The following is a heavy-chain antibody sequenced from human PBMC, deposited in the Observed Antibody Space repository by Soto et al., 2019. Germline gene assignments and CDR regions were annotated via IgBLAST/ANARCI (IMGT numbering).Heavy chain of an antibody. CDR3: ARYYYDSSGYYSDNYYYYYGMDV. J-gene: IGHJ6*02. CDR2: IYYSGST. CDR1: GGSISSGDYY. D-gene: IGHD3-22*01. Sequence: QVQLQESGPGLVKPSQTLSLTCTVSGGSISSGDYYWSWIRQPPGKGLEWIGYIYYSGSTYYNPSLKSRVTISVDTSKNQFSRKLSSVTAADTAVYYCARYYYDSSGYYSDNYYYYYGMDVWGQGTTVTVSS. V-gene: IGHV4-30-4*01.